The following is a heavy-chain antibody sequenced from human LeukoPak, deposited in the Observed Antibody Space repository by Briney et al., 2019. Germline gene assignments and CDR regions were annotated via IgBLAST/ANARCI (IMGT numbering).Heavy chain of an antibody. V-gene: IGHV1-46*01. CDR1: GYTFTIYY. D-gene: IGHD6-19*01. CDR2: INPSGGST. J-gene: IGHJ5*02. Sequence: ASVKVSFKASGYTFTIYYMHWVRQAPGQGLEWMGIINPSGGSTSYAQKFQGRVTMTRDTSTSTVYMELSSLRSEDTAVYYCARDEGYSSGWYPILESWGPGTLVTVSS. CDR3: ARDEGYSSGWYPILES.